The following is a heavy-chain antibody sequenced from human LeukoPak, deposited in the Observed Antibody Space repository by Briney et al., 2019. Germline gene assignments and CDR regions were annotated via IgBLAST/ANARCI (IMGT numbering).Heavy chain of an antibody. CDR1: GGSISSYY. V-gene: IGHV4-4*07. CDR2: IYPSGST. Sequence: SETLSLTCTVSGGSISSYYWTWIRQPAGKGLEWIGRIYPSGSTNYSPSLKSRVTMSVDTSKNQFSLKPNSVTAADTAAYYCARENSGSYRQFDYWGQGTLVTVSS. D-gene: IGHD1-26*01. J-gene: IGHJ4*02. CDR3: ARENSGSYRQFDY.